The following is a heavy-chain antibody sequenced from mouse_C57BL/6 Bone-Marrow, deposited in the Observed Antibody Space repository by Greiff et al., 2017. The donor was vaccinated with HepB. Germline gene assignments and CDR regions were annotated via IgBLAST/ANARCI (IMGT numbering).Heavy chain of an antibody. Sequence: QVQLKQPGAELVKPGASVKLSCKASGYTFTSYWMHWVKQRPGQGLEWIGMIHPNSGSTNYNEKFKSKATLTVDKSSSTAYMQLSSLTSEDSAVYYCARSYGNYEGVDDYWGQGTTLTVSS. V-gene: IGHV1-64*01. CDR3: ARSYGNYEGVDDY. J-gene: IGHJ2*01. CDR1: GYTFTSYW. D-gene: IGHD2-1*01. CDR2: IHPNSGST.